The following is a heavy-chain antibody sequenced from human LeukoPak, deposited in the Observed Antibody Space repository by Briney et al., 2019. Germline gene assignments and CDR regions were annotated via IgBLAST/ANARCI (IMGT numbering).Heavy chain of an antibody. V-gene: IGHV1-18*01. CDR3: ARVWSNYYYGSGSYANWFDP. Sequence: ASVKVSCKASGYTFTSYGISWVRQAPGQGLEWMGWIGAYNGNTNYAQKLQGRVTMTTDTSTSTAYMELRSLRSDDTAVYYCARVWSNYYYGSGSYANWFDPWGQGTLVTVSS. CDR1: GYTFTSYG. CDR2: IGAYNGNT. D-gene: IGHD3-10*01. J-gene: IGHJ5*02.